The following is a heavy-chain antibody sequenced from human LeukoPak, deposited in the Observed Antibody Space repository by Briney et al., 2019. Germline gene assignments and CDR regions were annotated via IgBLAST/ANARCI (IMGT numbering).Heavy chain of an antibody. J-gene: IGHJ3*02. CDR3: ARASITIFGVVPNAFDI. V-gene: IGHV4-59*01. CDR1: GGSISSYY. CDR2: IYYSGST. D-gene: IGHD3-3*01. Sequence: SEXLSLTCTVSGGSISSYYWSWLRQPPGKGLEWIGYIYYSGSTNYNPSLKSRVTISVDTSKNQFSLKLSSVTAADTAVYYCARASITIFGVVPNAFDIWGQGTMVTVSS.